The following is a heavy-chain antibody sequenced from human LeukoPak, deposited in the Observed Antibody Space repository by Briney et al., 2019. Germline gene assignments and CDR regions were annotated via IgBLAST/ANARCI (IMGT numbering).Heavy chain of an antibody. CDR2: VSGSGGST. V-gene: IGHV3-23*01. Sequence: GGSLRLSCAASGFTFSNSAMSWVRQAPGEGLEWVSSVSGSGGSTYCADSVKGRFTISRDNSKNTLYLQVNSLRAEDTAVYYCARADTSGYIYYFDYWGQGTLVTVSS. J-gene: IGHJ4*02. CDR3: ARADTSGYIYYFDY. CDR1: GFTFSNSA. D-gene: IGHD3-22*01.